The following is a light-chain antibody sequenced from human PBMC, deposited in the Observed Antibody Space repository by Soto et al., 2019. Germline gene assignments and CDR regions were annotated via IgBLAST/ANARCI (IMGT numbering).Light chain of an antibody. CDR3: QHFNGYPRT. CDR2: GAS. Sequence: AIQFTPSPSSPSASIGDRVTITFRASQGISSALAWYQQKPGKAPSLLIYGASTLESGVPSSFSGSGSGTDFTLTISSLQPEDFATYYCQHFNGYPRTFGQGTRLEI. V-gene: IGKV1-13*02. J-gene: IGKJ5*01. CDR1: QGISSA.